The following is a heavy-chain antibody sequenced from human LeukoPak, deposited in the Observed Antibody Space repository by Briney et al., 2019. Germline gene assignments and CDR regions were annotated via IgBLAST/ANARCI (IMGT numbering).Heavy chain of an antibody. Sequence: GGSLRLSCAASGFTCSSYGMHWVRQAPGKGLEWVAFIRYDGSNKYYADSVKGRFTISRDNSKNTLYLQMNSLRAEDTAVYYCARGSGSYFYYYMDVWGKGTTVTVSS. D-gene: IGHD1-26*01. CDR3: ARGSGSYFYYYMDV. J-gene: IGHJ6*03. V-gene: IGHV3-30*02. CDR1: GFTCSSYG. CDR2: IRYDGSNK.